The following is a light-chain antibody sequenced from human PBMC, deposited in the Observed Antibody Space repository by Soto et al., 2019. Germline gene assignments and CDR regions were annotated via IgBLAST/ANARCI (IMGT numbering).Light chain of an antibody. CDR1: SSDVGCYNL. CDR2: EGS. Sequence: QSALTQPASVSGSPGQSITISCTGTSSDVGCYNLVSWYQQHPGKAPKLMIYEGSKRPSGVSNRFSGSKSGNTASLTISGVLADDEADYYCCSYVGSSTYVVFGGGTKLTVL. CDR3: CSYVGSSTYVV. V-gene: IGLV2-23*01. J-gene: IGLJ2*01.